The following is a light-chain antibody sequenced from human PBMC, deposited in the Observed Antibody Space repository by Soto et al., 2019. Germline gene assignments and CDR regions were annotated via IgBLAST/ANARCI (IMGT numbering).Light chain of an antibody. V-gene: IGLV6-57*04. J-gene: IGLJ3*02. CDR3: QSYDSNNRV. CDR1: SGSIAFNP. CDR2: ENK. Sequence: NFMLTQPHSLSESPGKTVTISCTRSSGSIAFNPVQWFQQRPGSAPTTVIYENKQRPSGVPDRFSGSIDISSNSASLTISGLKTEDEADYYCQSYDSNNRVFGGGTKVTVL.